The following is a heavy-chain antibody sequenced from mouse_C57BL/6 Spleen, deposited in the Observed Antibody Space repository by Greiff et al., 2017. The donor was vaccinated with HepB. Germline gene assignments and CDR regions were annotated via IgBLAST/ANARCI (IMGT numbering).Heavy chain of an antibody. J-gene: IGHJ1*03. Sequence: EVQLQQSGPELVKPGASVKIPCKASGYTFTDYNMDWVKQSHGKSLEWIGDINPNNGGTIYNQKFKGKATLTVDKSSSTAYMELRSLTSEDTAVYYCARPIYYASHWYFDVWGTGTTVTVSS. CDR3: ARPIYYASHWYFDV. D-gene: IGHD2-1*01. CDR2: INPNNGGT. CDR1: GYTFTDYN. V-gene: IGHV1-18*01.